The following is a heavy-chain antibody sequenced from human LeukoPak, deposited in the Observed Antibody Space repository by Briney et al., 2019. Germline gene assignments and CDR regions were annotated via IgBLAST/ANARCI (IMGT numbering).Heavy chain of an antibody. CDR1: GYTFTGYY. CDR3: ARDQRTTMVRGVTRPDY. V-gene: IGHV1-2*06. Sequence: ASVKVSCKASGYTFTGYYMHWVRQAPGQGLEWMGRINPNSGGTNYAQKFQGRVTMTRDTSISTAYMELSRLRSDDTAVYYCARDQRTTMVRGVTRPDYWGQGTLVAVSS. D-gene: IGHD3-10*01. J-gene: IGHJ4*02. CDR2: INPNSGGT.